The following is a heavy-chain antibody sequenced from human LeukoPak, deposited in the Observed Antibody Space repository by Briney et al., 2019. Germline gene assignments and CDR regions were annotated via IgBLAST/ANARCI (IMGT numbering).Heavy chain of an antibody. CDR2: ISTTSSYT. Sequence: GGSLRLSCAASGFTFSDYYMSWIRQAPGKGLEWVSYISTTSSYTDYADSVRGRFTITRDNAKNLLYLQMNSLRPEDTAVYYCTRDWYCSSSICYTDRNWFDPWGQGTLVTVSS. J-gene: IGHJ5*02. V-gene: IGHV3-11*05. D-gene: IGHD2-2*02. CDR3: TRDWYCSSSICYTDRNWFDP. CDR1: GFTFSDYY.